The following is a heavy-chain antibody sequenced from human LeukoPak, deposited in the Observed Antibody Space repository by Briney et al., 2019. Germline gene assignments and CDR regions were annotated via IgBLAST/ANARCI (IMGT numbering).Heavy chain of an antibody. Sequence: ASVKVSCKASGYTFTSYYMHWVRQAPGQGLEWMGIINPSGGSTSYAQKFQGRVTITRDTSASTAYMELSSLRSEDTAVYYCARDSSGYYDDAFDIWGQGTMVTVSS. CDR2: INPSGGST. CDR3: ARDSSGYYDDAFDI. CDR1: GYTFTSYY. V-gene: IGHV1-46*01. D-gene: IGHD3-22*01. J-gene: IGHJ3*02.